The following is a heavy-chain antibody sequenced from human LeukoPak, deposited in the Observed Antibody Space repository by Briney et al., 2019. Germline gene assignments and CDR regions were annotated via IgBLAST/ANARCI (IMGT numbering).Heavy chain of an antibody. V-gene: IGHV3-21*01. CDR3: ARDPPFIIGTTFFDY. J-gene: IGHJ4*02. CDR2: ISTSSTYI. CDR1: GFTFSSYS. Sequence: GGSLRLSCAASGFTFSSYSMNWVRQAPGKGLEWVSSISTSSTYIYYADSVKGRFTISRDNAKNSLYLQMNSLRAEDTAVYYRARDPPFIIGTTFFDYWGQGTLVTVSS. D-gene: IGHD1-20*01.